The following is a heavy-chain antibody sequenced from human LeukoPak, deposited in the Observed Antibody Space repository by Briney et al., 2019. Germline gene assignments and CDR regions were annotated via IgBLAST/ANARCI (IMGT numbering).Heavy chain of an antibody. CDR1: GGSISSSSYY. CDR2: IYYSGSA. D-gene: IGHD4-17*01. CDR3: ARQPGDHYGDYGEVQQ. J-gene: IGHJ4*02. Sequence: SETLSLTCTVSGGSISSSSYYWGWIRQPPGEGLEWIGSIYYSGSAYYNPSLKSRVTISVDTSKNQFSLKLSSVTAADTAVYYCARQPGDHYGDYGEVQQWGQGTLVTVSS. V-gene: IGHV4-39*01.